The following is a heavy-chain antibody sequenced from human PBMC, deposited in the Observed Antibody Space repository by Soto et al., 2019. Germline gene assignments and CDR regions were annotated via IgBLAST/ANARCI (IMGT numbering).Heavy chain of an antibody. V-gene: IGHV5-51*01. J-gene: IGHJ4*02. CDR3: SRPANTVADHFDL. CDR1: GYTFTIYW. D-gene: IGHD4-17*01. Sequence: GESLKISCEVSGYTFTIYWVGWVRQKPGKGLGWMGIIYPSDSDTRYSQSFQGQVTISADKSLNTPYLQRNSLKASDTAVYYCSRPANTVADHFDLWGQGTPVTVYS. CDR2: IYPSDSDT.